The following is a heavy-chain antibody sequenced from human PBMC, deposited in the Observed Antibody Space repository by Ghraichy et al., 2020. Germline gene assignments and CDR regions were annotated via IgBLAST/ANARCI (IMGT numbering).Heavy chain of an antibody. Sequence: SQTLSLTCAVSGGSFSNNYCTWIRQTPGKGLEWIGEIYHDGATHYNPALKSRVTISVDTSKIQFSLNLTSVTPADTGVYYCARQSRMGSGWYGWFDPWGQGILVTVSS. CDR3: ARQSRMGSGWYGWFDP. J-gene: IGHJ5*02. CDR1: GGSFSNNY. V-gene: IGHV4-34*01. D-gene: IGHD6-13*01. CDR2: IYHDGAT.